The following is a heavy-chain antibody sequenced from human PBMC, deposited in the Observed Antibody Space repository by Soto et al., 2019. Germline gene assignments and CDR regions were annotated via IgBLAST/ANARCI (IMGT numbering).Heavy chain of an antibody. CDR2: IHYSGST. J-gene: IGHJ4*02. V-gene: IGHV4-39*01. D-gene: IGHD2-15*01. CDR1: GGSISIGTDY. Sequence: PSETLSLTCDVSGGSISIGTDYWGWIRQPPGKGLEWIGNIHYSGSTNYNPSLKSRLSISVDTSKNQFSLKLSSVTAADTAVYFCARLPGYCSSDSCRIDYWGQGTLVTVSS. CDR3: ARLPGYCSSDSCRIDY.